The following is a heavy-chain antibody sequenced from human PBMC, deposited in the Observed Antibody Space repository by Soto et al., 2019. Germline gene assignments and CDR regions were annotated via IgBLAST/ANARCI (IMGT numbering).Heavy chain of an antibody. J-gene: IGHJ4*02. CDR1: GFTFSNYP. CDR2: TSAGGDTT. Sequence: EVQVSESGGGLVQPGGSLRLSCATSGFTFSNYPMNWVRQAPGKGLEWVSGTSAGGDTTYYADSVKGRFTIFRDNSKNSVSLQMNSLRVEDTAVYYCARRVWGQGTLVTVSS. V-gene: IGHV3-23*01. CDR3: ARRV.